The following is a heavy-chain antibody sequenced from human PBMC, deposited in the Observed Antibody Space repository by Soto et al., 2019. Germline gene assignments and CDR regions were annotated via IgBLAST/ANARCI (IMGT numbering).Heavy chain of an antibody. J-gene: IGHJ4*02. D-gene: IGHD3-3*01. Sequence: EMQLVESGGGLVQPGGSLRLSCKASGFSFNNHWMNWVRQAPGKGLEWVAAIKSDGSAKKYVDSLRGRFTISRDNAENSLYLQRSSMRDEDTAVYYCAKDGVWSRDSWGQGTLVMVSS. V-gene: IGHV3-7*01. CDR3: AKDGVWSRDS. CDR2: IKSDGSAK. CDR1: GFSFNNHW.